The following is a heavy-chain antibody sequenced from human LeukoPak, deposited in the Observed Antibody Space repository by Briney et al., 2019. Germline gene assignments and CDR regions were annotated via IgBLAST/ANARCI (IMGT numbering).Heavy chain of an antibody. CDR1: GYTFTGYY. Sequence: ASVKVSCKASGYTFTGYYMHWVRQAPGQGLEWMGWINPNSGGTNYAQKFQGRVTMTRDTSISTAYMELSRLRSDDTAVYYCARDGYSSGRYFDYWGQGTLVTISS. V-gene: IGHV1-2*02. CDR3: ARDGYSSGRYFDY. CDR2: INPNSGGT. J-gene: IGHJ4*02. D-gene: IGHD6-19*01.